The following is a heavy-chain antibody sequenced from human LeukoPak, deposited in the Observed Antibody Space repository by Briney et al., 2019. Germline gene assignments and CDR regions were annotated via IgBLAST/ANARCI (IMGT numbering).Heavy chain of an antibody. CDR1: GFTFSNYA. CDR2: ISSSSSYI. V-gene: IGHV3-21*01. Sequence: GSLRLSCEVSGFTFSNYAMNWVRQAPGKGLEWVSSISSSSSYIYYADSVKGRFTISRDNAKNSLYLQMNSLRAEDTAVYYCARGGGSQFDYWGQGTLVTVSS. CDR3: ARGGGSQFDY. D-gene: IGHD2-15*01. J-gene: IGHJ4*02.